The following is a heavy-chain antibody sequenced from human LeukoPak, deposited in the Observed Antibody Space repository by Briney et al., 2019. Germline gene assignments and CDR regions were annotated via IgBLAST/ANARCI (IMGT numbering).Heavy chain of an antibody. CDR2: ISWDGGST. CDR3: AKGGDSSGWLTIDY. V-gene: IGHV3-43D*03. J-gene: IGHJ4*02. Sequence: HPGGSLRLSCAASGFTFDDYAMRWVRQAPGKGLEWVSLISWDGGSTYYADSVKGRFTISRDNSKNSLYLQMNSLRAEDTALYYCAKGGDSSGWLTIDYWGQGTLVTVSS. CDR1: GFTFDDYA. D-gene: IGHD6-19*01.